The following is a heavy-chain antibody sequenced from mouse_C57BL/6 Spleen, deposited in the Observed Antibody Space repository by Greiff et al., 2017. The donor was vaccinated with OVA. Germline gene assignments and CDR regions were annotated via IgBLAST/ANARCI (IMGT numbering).Heavy chain of an antibody. Sequence: VKLQESGAELVRPGASVTLSCKASGYTFTDYEMHWVKQTPVHGLEWIGAIDPETGGTAYNQKFKGKAILTADKSSSTAYMELRSLTSEDSAVYYCTRGGNWAYWGQGTLVTVSA. CDR2: IDPETGGT. CDR3: TRGGNWAY. D-gene: IGHD2-1*01. J-gene: IGHJ3*01. CDR1: GYTFTDYE. V-gene: IGHV1-15*01.